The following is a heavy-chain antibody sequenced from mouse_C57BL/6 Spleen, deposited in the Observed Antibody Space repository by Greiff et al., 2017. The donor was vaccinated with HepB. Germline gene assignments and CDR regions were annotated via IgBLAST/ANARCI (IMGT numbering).Heavy chain of an antibody. Sequence: DVHLVKSGGGLVKPGGSLKLSCAASGFTFSDYGMHWVRQAPEKGLEWVAYISSGSSTIYYADTVKGRFTISRDNAKNTLFLQMTSLRSEDTAMYYCARGRDYYGSSSFAYWGQGTLVTVSA. J-gene: IGHJ3*01. CDR3: ARGRDYYGSSSFAY. CDR1: GFTFSDYG. V-gene: IGHV5-17*01. CDR2: ISSGSSTI. D-gene: IGHD1-1*01.